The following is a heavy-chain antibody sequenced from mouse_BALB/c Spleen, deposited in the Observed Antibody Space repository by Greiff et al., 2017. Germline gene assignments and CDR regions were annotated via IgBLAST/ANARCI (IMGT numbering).Heavy chain of an antibody. Sequence: EVQLVESGAELVKPGASVKLSCTASGFNIKDTYMHWVKQRPEQGLEWIGRIDPANGNTKYDPKFQGKATITADTSSNTAYLQLSSLTSEDTAVYYCTNVDYWGQGTSVTVSS. CDR1: GFNIKDTY. J-gene: IGHJ4*01. CDR3: TNVDY. CDR2: IDPANGNT. V-gene: IGHV14-3*02.